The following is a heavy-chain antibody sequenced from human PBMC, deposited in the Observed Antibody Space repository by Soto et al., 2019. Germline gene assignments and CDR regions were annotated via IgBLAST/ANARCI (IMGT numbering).Heavy chain of an antibody. CDR3: TTDGYNSVGFVY. CDR1: GFTLSSYN. D-gene: IGHD5-12*01. J-gene: IGHJ4*02. CDR2: IKSKTDGGTT. Sequence: PGGSLRLSCAASGFTLSSYNMNWVRQAPGKGPEWVGRIKSKTDGGTTDYAAPVKGRFTISRDDSKNTLYLQMNSLKTEDTAVYYCTTDGYNSVGFVYWGQGTLVTVSS. V-gene: IGHV3-15*07.